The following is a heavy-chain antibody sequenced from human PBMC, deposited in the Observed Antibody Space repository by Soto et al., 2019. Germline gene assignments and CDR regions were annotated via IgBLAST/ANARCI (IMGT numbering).Heavy chain of an antibody. CDR1: GFTFSSYA. CDR3: AKGGYCSSTSCYRPFFWFDY. Sequence: PGGSLRLSCAASGFTFSSYAMSWVRQAPGKGLEWVSAISGSGGSTYYADSVRGRFTISRDNSKNTLYLQMNSLRAEDTAVYYCAKGGYCSSTSCYRPFFWFDYWGQGTLVTVSS. CDR2: ISGSGGST. J-gene: IGHJ4*02. D-gene: IGHD2-2*01. V-gene: IGHV3-23*01.